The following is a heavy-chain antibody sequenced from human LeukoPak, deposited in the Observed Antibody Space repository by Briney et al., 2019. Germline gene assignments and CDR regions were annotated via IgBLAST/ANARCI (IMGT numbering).Heavy chain of an antibody. CDR1: GYTFTNYG. V-gene: IGHV1-18*03. Sequence: ATVKVSCKADGYTFTNYGISWVRQAPGQGLEWMGWISVYNGNTNYAQKFQGRVTMTTDTSTSTAYMELRSLRSDDMAMYYCAREGYYHWGSYPPYYFDYWGQGTLVTVSS. CDR3: AREGYYHWGSYPPYYFDY. CDR2: ISVYNGNT. D-gene: IGHD3-16*02. J-gene: IGHJ4*02.